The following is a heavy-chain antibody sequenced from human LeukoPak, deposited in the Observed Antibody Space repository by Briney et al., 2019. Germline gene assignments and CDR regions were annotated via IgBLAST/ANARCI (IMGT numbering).Heavy chain of an antibody. CDR3: ARAGGTAAQDY. CDR2: ISSSSSYR. D-gene: IGHD6-13*01. V-gene: IGHV3-21*01. J-gene: IGHJ4*02. Sequence: GGSLRLSCAASGFTFSSYSMNWVRQAPGKGLELVSSISSSSSYRYYADSVKGRFTISRDNAKNSLYLQMNSLRAEDTAVYYCARAGGTAAQDYWGQGTLVTVSS. CDR1: GFTFSSYS.